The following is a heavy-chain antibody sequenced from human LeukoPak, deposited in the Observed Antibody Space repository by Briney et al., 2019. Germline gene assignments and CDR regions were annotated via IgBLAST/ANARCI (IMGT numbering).Heavy chain of an antibody. CDR1: GYSISSSSYY. D-gene: IGHD2-2*01. CDR3: AKDWRCSSTSCVYYYYTDV. Sequence: PSETLSLTCTVSGYSISSSSYYWGWIRQPPGKGLEWIGSIYYSGSTYYNPSLKSRVTISVDTSKNQFSLKLSSVTAADTAVYYCAKDWRCSSTSCVYYYYTDVWGKGTTVTVSS. J-gene: IGHJ6*03. CDR2: IYYSGST. V-gene: IGHV4-39*02.